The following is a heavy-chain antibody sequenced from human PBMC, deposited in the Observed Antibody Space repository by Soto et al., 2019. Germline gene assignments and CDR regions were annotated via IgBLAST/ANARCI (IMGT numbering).Heavy chain of an antibody. Sequence: SETLSLTCTVSGGSISSYYGSWIRQPPGKGLEWIGYIYYSGSTYYNPSLKSRVTISVDTSKNQFSLKLSSVTAADTAVYYCARVSDFWSGSNWFDPWGQGTLVTVSS. V-gene: IGHV4-59*08. J-gene: IGHJ5*02. D-gene: IGHD3-3*01. CDR2: IYYSGST. CDR1: GGSISSYY. CDR3: ARVSDFWSGSNWFDP.